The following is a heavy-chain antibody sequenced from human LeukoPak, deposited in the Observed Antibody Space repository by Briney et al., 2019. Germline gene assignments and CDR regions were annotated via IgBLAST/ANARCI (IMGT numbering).Heavy chain of an antibody. D-gene: IGHD3-22*01. Sequence: GGSLRLSCAASGFTFSDYYMSWIRQAPGKGLEWVSYISSSGSTIYYADSVKGRFTISREKAKNSLYLKMNSLRAEDTAVYYCARDWGRYYYDSSGYYFDYWGQGTLVTVSS. CDR1: GFTFSDYY. CDR2: ISSSGSTI. V-gene: IGHV3-11*01. J-gene: IGHJ4*02. CDR3: ARDWGRYYYDSSGYYFDY.